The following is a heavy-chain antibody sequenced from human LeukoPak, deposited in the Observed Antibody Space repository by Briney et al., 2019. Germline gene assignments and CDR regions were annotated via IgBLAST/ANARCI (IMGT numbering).Heavy chain of an antibody. Sequence: SKTLSLTCTVSGGSISSYYWSWIRQPPGKGLEWIGYIYTSGSTNYNPSLKSRVTISVDTSKNQFSLKLSSVTAADTAVYHCARLDYYDSTGLFDPWGQGTLVTVSS. V-gene: IGHV4-4*09. J-gene: IGHJ5*02. CDR2: IYTSGST. D-gene: IGHD3-22*01. CDR1: GGSISSYY. CDR3: ARLDYYDSTGLFDP.